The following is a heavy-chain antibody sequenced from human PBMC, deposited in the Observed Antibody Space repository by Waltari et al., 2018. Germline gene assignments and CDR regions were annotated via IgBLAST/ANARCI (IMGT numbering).Heavy chain of an antibody. Sequence: EVQLVGSGGGLVKPGGSLRLSCAASGFTFSSYTMNWVRQAPGKWLDWVSSISSGSSYIFYADSVKGRVTISRDNAKNSLYLQMNSLRVEDTAVYYCAREWGVMVGTAGYYFDYWGQGSLVTVSS. CDR3: AREWGVMVGTAGYYFDY. CDR2: ISSGSSYI. J-gene: IGHJ4*02. V-gene: IGHV3-21*01. CDR1: GFTFSSYT. D-gene: IGHD3-9*01.